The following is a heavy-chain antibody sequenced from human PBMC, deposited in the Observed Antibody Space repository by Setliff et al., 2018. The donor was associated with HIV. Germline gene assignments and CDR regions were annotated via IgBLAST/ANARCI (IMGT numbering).Heavy chain of an antibody. D-gene: IGHD3-10*01. CDR3: ATYADRESNRFDP. CDR2: ISYSGST. CDR1: GGSISGSSYF. V-gene: IGHV4-39*01. J-gene: IGHJ5*02. Sequence: SETLSLTCTVSGGSISGSSYFLAWIRQPPGRGLEWIGSISYSGSTSYNPSLESRVTMSVDTSKNQFSLKLSSVTAADTAVYYCATYADRESNRFDPWGQGILVTVSS.